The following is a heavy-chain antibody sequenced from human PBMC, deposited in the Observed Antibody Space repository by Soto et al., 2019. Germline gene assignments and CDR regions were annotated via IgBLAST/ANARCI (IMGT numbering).Heavy chain of an antibody. CDR3: ARLLFGAANWFDP. D-gene: IGHD3-10*01. V-gene: IGHV4-59*01. CDR1: GGSISSYY. CDR2: IYYSGST. J-gene: IGHJ5*02. Sequence: QVQLQESGPGLVKPSETLSLTCTVSGGSISSYYWSWIRQPPGKGLEWIGYIYYSGSTNYNPSPKHGVTISGDTSKNQFSLELSSVTAADTAVYYCARLLFGAANWFDPWGQGTLVTVSS.